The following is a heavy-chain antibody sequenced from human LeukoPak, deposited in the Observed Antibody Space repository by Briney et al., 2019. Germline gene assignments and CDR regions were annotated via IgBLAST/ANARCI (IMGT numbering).Heavy chain of an antibody. V-gene: IGHV1-18*01. CDR3: ARGEDQWPSDY. CDR1: GYTFTNFG. Sequence: ASVKVSCKASGYTFTNFGISWVRQAPGQGLEWMGWIRAYNGNTNYAQKFQARVTMTTDTSTNTVYMELRSLRSDDTAVYWCARGEDQWPSDYWGQGTLVTVSS. J-gene: IGHJ4*02. D-gene: IGHD6-19*01. CDR2: IRAYNGNT.